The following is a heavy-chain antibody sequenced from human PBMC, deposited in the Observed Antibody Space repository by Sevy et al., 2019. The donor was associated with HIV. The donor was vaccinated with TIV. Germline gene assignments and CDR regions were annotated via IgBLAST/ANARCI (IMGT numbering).Heavy chain of an antibody. D-gene: IGHD3-22*01. CDR2: IYGSSGGT. J-gene: IGHJ3*02. Sequence: GGSLRLSCKPSGFTSISYAMSWVRQAPGKGLEWVSTIYGSSGGTYYADSVKGRFTISRDNSKNTLYLQMNSLRTEDTAVYYCAGGRYDSSGSFDAFDIWGQGTMVTVSS. V-gene: IGHV3-23*01. CDR1: GFTSISYA. CDR3: AGGRYDSSGSFDAFDI.